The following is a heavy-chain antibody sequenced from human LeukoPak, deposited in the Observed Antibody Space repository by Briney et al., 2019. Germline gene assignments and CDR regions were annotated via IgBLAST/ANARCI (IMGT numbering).Heavy chain of an antibody. D-gene: IGHD4-17*01. V-gene: IGHV3-48*03. CDR2: ISSSGGTI. CDR1: GFTFSSYE. Sequence: GGSLRLSCAASGFTFSSYEMNWVRQAPGKGLEWVSYISSSGGTIYYADSVKGRFTISRDNAKNSLYLQMNSLRAEDTAVYYCARDLIRGYGLDYWGQGTLVTVSS. CDR3: ARDLIRGYGLDY. J-gene: IGHJ4*02.